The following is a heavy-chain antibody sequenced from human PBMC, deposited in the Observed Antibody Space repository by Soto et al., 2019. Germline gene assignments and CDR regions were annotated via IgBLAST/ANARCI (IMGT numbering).Heavy chain of an antibody. D-gene: IGHD6-13*01. Sequence: GGSLRLSCAASGFTFGSYAMSWVRQAPGKGLEWVSAISGSGGSTYYADSVKGRFTISRDNPKNTLYLQMNSLRAEDTAVYYCAKSYSSSWPETDYWGQGTLVTVSS. V-gene: IGHV3-23*01. CDR1: GFTFGSYA. J-gene: IGHJ4*02. CDR2: ISGSGGST. CDR3: AKSYSSSWPETDY.